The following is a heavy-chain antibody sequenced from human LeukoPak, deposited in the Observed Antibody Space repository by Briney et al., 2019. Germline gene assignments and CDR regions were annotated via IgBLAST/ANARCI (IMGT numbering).Heavy chain of an antibody. Sequence: SETLSLTCTVFGGSISSSSYYWGWIRQPPGKGLEWIGSICYSGSTYYNPSLKSRVTISVDTSKNQFSLKLSSVTAADTAVYYCARQGCSSTSCYLTSGDWFDPWGQGTLVTVSS. V-gene: IGHV4-39*01. CDR3: ARQGCSSTSCYLTSGDWFDP. CDR2: ICYSGST. D-gene: IGHD2-2*01. J-gene: IGHJ5*02. CDR1: GGSISSSSYY.